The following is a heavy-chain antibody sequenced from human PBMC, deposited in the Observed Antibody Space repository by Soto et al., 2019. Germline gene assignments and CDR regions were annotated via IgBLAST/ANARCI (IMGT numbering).Heavy chain of an antibody. J-gene: IGHJ6*02. CDR1: GFTFSSYE. Sequence: GWSLRLSCATSGFTFSSYEMNWVRQAPGKGLEWVSYISSSGSTIYYADSVKGRFTISRDNAKNSLYLQMDSLRAEDTAVYYCARDQEAGSFFPYYYGMDVWGQGTTVTGSS. CDR2: ISSSGSTI. V-gene: IGHV3-48*03. D-gene: IGHD6-13*01. CDR3: ARDQEAGSFFPYYYGMDV.